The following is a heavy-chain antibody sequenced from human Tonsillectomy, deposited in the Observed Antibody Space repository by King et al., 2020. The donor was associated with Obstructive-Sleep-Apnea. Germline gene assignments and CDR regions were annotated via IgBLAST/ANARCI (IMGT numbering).Heavy chain of an antibody. D-gene: IGHD2-15*01. CDR3: ARVMGDLVMVAPDTGPADV. Sequence: VQLVESGAEVKKPGASVKVSCKASGYTFSSYALSWVRQAPGQGLEWVGWISAYNGDTHYAQKLQGRVTMTTDTSTNTAYMELRSLRSDDTALYYCARVMGDLVMVAPDTGPADVWGKGTTVTVSS. V-gene: IGHV1-18*04. CDR2: ISAYNGDT. CDR1: GYTFSSYA. J-gene: IGHJ6*04.